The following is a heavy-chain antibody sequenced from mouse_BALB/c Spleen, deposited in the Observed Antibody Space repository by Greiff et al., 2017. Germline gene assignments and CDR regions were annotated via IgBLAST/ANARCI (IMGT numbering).Heavy chain of an antibody. V-gene: IGHV5-15*02. D-gene: IGHD4-1*01. J-gene: IGHJ3*01. CDR3: ARAELRGFAY. CDR1: GFTFSDYG. CDR2: ISNLAYSI. Sequence: EVQVVESGGGLVQPGGSRKLSCAASGFTFSDYGMAWVRQAPGKGPEWVAFISNLAYSIYYADTVTGRFTISRENAKNTLYLEMSSLRSEDTAMYYCARAELRGFAYWGQGTLVTVSA.